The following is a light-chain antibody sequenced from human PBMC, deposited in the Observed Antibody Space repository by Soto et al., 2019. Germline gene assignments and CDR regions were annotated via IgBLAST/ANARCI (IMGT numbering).Light chain of an antibody. J-gene: IGKJ2*03. CDR1: QSLVYSDGNTY. V-gene: IGKV2-30*01. CDR2: KVS. Sequence: VVLTQSPVSLPVTLGQPASISCNSSQSLVYSDGNTYLNWFQQRPGQSPRRLIYKVSDRDSGVPDRFSGSGSATDFTLKISGVEAEDVGIYYCMQGTHWPPYSFGQGTKLEIK. CDR3: MQGTHWPPYS.